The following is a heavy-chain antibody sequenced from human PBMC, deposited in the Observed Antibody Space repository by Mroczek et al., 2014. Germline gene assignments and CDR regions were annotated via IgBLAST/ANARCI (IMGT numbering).Heavy chain of an antibody. J-gene: IGHJ3*02. D-gene: IGHD2-15*01. CDR3: ARGPAASNRYCSGGSCYDGAVDDAFDI. V-gene: IGHV4-61*02. Sequence: QVQLQQWGPGLVKPSQTLSLTCTVSGGSISSGSYYWSWIRQPAGKGLEWIGRIYTSGSTNYNPSLKSRVTISVDTSKNQFSLKLSSVTAADTAVYYCARGPAASNRYCSGGSCYDGAVDDAFDIWGPRGNGHRLF. CDR2: IYTSGST. CDR1: GGSISSGSYY.